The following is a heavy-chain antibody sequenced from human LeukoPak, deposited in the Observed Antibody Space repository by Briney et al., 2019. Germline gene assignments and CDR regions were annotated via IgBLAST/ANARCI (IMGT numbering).Heavy chain of an antibody. Sequence: ASVKVSCKASGYTFTSYYMHWVRQAPGQGLEWMGIINPSGGSTSYAQKFQGRVTMTRDTSTSTVYMELSSLRSEDTAVYYCARDPRVGIAAMRNWFDPWGQGTLVTVSS. V-gene: IGHV1-46*01. CDR2: INPSGGST. D-gene: IGHD2-2*01. CDR3: ARDPRVGIAAMRNWFDP. CDR1: GYTFTSYY. J-gene: IGHJ5*02.